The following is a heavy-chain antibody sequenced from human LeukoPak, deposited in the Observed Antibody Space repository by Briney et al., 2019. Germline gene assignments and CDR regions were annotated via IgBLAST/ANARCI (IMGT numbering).Heavy chain of an antibody. Sequence: PSETLSLTCAVYGGSFSGYYWSWIRQPPGKGLEWIGKINHSGSTNYNPSLKSRVTISVDTSKNQFSLKLSSVTAADTAVYYCARVKFPYYYYGMDVWGQGTTVTVSS. J-gene: IGHJ6*02. D-gene: IGHD2-21*01. V-gene: IGHV4-34*01. CDR1: GGSFSGYY. CDR2: INHSGST. CDR3: ARVKFPYYYYGMDV.